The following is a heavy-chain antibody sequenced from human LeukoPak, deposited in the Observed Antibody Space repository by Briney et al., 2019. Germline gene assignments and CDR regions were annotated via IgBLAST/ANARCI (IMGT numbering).Heavy chain of an antibody. CDR2: ISWDGGST. CDR3: ANDRAPSHYYDRSGYYGALDY. V-gene: IGHV3-43D*03. D-gene: IGHD3-22*01. CDR1: GFTFDDYA. Sequence: GGSLRLSCAASGFTFDDYAIHWVRQAPGKGLEWVSLISWDGGSTYYADSVKGRFTISRDNSKNSLYLQMNSLRAEDTALYYSANDRAPSHYYDRSGYYGALDYWGQGTLVTVSS. J-gene: IGHJ4*02.